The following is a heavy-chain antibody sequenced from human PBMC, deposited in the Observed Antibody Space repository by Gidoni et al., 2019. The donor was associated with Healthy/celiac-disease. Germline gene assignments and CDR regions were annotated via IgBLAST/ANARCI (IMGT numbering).Heavy chain of an antibody. D-gene: IGHD1-26*01. J-gene: IGHJ3*02. V-gene: IGHV3-11*01. CDR3: ARYLGIVGAHKADVPPEDAFDI. CDR2: ISSSGSTI. CDR1: GCTFSDYY. Sequence: QVQLVEPGGGSVTPGGSLRLSCAAYGCTFSDYYMSWIRQAPGKGLAWVSYISSSGSTIYYADSVKGRFTSSRDNAKNSLYLQMNSLRAEDTAVYYCARYLGIVGAHKADVPPEDAFDIWGQGTMVTVSS.